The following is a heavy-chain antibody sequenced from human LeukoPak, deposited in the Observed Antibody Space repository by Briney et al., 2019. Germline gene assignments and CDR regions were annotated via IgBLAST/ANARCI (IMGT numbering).Heavy chain of an antibody. CDR1: GYTFTSYG. V-gene: IGHV1-18*01. Sequence: ASVKVSCKASGYTFTSYGISWVRQAPRQGLEWMGWISAYNGNTNDAQKLQGRVTMTTDTSTSTAYMELRSLRSDDTAVYYCARGVTYGSGSYYFAGNDAFDIWGQGTMVTVSS. CDR2: ISAYNGNT. CDR3: ARGVTYGSGSYYFAGNDAFDI. D-gene: IGHD3-10*01. J-gene: IGHJ3*02.